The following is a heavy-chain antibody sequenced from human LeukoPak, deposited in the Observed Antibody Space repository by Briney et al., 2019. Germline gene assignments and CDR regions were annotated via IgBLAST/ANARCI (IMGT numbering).Heavy chain of an antibody. J-gene: IGHJ4*02. CDR3: AREGIVGATPY. V-gene: IGHV3-66*01. CDR2: IYSGGST. Sequence: GGSLRLSCAASGFTFSNAWMSWVRQAPGKGLEWVSVIYSGGSTYYADSVKGRFTISRDNSKNTLYLQMNSLRAEDTAVYYCAREGIVGATPYWGQGTLVTVSS. CDR1: GFTFSNAW. D-gene: IGHD1-26*01.